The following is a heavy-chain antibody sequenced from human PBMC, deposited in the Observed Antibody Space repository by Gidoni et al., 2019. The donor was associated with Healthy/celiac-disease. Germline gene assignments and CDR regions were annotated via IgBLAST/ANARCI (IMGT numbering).Heavy chain of an antibody. D-gene: IGHD2-15*01. CDR1: GGSFSGYY. Sequence: QVQLQQWGAGLLTPSETLSLTCAVYGGSFSGYYWSWIRQPPGKGLEWIGEINHSGSTNYNPALKSRVTISVDTSKNQFSMKLSSVTAADTAVYYCARGTTRNNIVVVVAARYYYYGMDVWGQGTTVTVSS. J-gene: IGHJ6*02. CDR3: ARGTTRNNIVVVVAARYYYYGMDV. CDR2: INHSGST. V-gene: IGHV4-34*01.